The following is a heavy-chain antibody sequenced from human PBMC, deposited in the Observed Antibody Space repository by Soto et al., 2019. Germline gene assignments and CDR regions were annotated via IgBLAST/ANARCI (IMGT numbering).Heavy chain of an antibody. J-gene: IGHJ6*02. V-gene: IGHV1-2*04. CDR1: GYTFTGYY. Sequence: ASVKVSCKASGYTFTGYYMHWVRQSPGQGLEWMGWINPNSGGTNYAQKFQGWVTMTRDTSISTAYMELSRLRSDDTAVYYCARADRAAAGTGDYYYYYGMDVWGQGTTVTVSS. CDR2: INPNSGGT. D-gene: IGHD6-13*01. CDR3: ARADRAAAGTGDYYYYYGMDV.